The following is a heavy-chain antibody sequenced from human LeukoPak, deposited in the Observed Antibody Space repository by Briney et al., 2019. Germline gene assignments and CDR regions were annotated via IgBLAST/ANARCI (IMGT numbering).Heavy chain of an antibody. J-gene: IGHJ4*02. CDR2: ISGSGGST. D-gene: IGHD2-2*01. V-gene: IGHV3-23*01. CDR3: AKSYERYQLLLGY. Sequence: GGSLRLSCAASGNYWMHWVRQAPGKGLEWVSAISGSGGSTYYADSVKGRFTISRDNSKNTLYLQMNSLRAEDTAVYYCAKSYERYQLLLGYWGQGTLVTVSS. CDR1: GNYW.